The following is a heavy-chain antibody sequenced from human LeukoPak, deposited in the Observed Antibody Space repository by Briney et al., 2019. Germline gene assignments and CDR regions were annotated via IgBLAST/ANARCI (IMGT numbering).Heavy chain of an antibody. Sequence: SETLSLTCAVSGGSISSGGYSWSWIRQPPGKGLEWIGYIYYSGTTYYNPSLKSRVTISVDTSKNQFSLKLNSVTAADTAVYYCARAGYGDSDLDYWGQGTLVTVSS. CDR2: IYYSGTT. J-gene: IGHJ4*02. D-gene: IGHD4-17*01. CDR3: ARAGYGDSDLDY. CDR1: GGSISSGGYS. V-gene: IGHV4-30-4*07.